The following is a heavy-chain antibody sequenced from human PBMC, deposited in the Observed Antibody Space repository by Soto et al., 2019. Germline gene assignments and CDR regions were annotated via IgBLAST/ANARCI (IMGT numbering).Heavy chain of an antibody. V-gene: IGHV4-34*01. J-gene: IGHJ6*02. CDR3: ARGPNVIAAAGYYYYGMDV. CDR2: INHSGST. D-gene: IGHD6-13*01. Sequence: WILKTTGKGLEWIGEINHSGSTNYNPSLKSRVTISVDTSKNQFSLKLSSVTAADTAVYYCARGPNVIAAAGYYYYGMDVWGQGTTVTVSS.